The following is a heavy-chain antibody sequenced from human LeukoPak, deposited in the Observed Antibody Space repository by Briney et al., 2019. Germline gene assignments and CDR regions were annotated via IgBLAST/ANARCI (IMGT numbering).Heavy chain of an antibody. V-gene: IGHV3-48*03. CDR1: GFTFSSYE. D-gene: IGHD4-17*01. CDR3: VRDVAGDYDFDY. Sequence: PGGSLRLSCAASGFTFSSYEMNWVRQAPGKGLEWVSHISTSGNTIHYADSVKGRFTVSRDNAKNSLFLQMNSLRAEDTAVYYCVRDVAGDYDFDYWGQGTLVTVSS. J-gene: IGHJ4*02. CDR2: ISTSGNTI.